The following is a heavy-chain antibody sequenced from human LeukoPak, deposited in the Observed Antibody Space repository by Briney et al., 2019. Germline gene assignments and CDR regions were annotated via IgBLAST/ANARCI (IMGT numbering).Heavy chain of an antibody. J-gene: IGHJ4*02. D-gene: IGHD3-3*01. Sequence: ASVKVSCKASGYTFTGYYMHWVRQAPGQGLEWMGWINPNSGGTNYAQEFQGRVTMTRDTSISTAYMELSRLRSDDTAVYYCARGVRWSGYYGDLDYWGQGTLVTVSS. V-gene: IGHV1-2*02. CDR1: GYTFTGYY. CDR3: ARGVRWSGYYGDLDY. CDR2: INPNSGGT.